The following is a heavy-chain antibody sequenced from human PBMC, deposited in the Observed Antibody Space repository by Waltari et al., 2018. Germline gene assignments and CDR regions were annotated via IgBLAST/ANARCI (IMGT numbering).Heavy chain of an antibody. V-gene: IGHV4-34*01. CDR3: AVTGPGRWFDP. CDR1: GGSFSGYY. J-gene: IGHJ5*02. CDR2: INHSGST. Sequence: QVQLQQWGAGPLKPSETLSLTCAVYGGSFSGYYWSWIRQPPGKGLEWIGEINHSGSTNYNPSLKSRVTISVDTSKNQFSLKLSSVTAADTAVYYCAVTGPGRWFDPWGQGTLVTVSS. D-gene: IGHD1-20*01.